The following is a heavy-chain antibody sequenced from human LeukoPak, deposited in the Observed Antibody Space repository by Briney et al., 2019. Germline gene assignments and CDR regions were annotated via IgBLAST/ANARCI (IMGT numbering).Heavy chain of an antibody. Sequence: GGSLRLSCAASGFTFSSYAMSWVRQAPGKGLEWVSAISGSGGSAYYADSVKGRFTISRDNSKNTLYLQMNSLRAEDTAVYYCAKDTPRQWLVPGIDYWGQETLVTVSS. CDR1: GFTFSSYA. V-gene: IGHV3-23*01. CDR2: ISGSGGSA. CDR3: AKDTPRQWLVPGIDY. D-gene: IGHD6-19*01. J-gene: IGHJ4*02.